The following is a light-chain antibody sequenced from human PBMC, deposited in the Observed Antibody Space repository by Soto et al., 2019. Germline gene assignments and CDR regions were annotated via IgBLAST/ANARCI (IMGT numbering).Light chain of an antibody. CDR3: QQYGSSPWT. J-gene: IGKJ1*01. Sequence: EIVLTQSPGTLSLSPGERATLSCRASQSVSSSYLAWYQQKPGQAPRLLMYDASRRAAGIPDRFSGSGSGTDFTLTISRLEPQDFAVYYCQQYGSSPWTFGQGTKVEIK. V-gene: IGKV3-20*01. CDR1: QSVSSSY. CDR2: DAS.